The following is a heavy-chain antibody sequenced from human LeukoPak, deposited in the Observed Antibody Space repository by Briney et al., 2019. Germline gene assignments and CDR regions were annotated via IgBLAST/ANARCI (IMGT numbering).Heavy chain of an antibody. CDR1: GFTFSDYY. D-gene: IGHD3-22*01. J-gene: IGHJ3*02. Sequence: GGSLRLSCAASGFTFSDYYMSWIRQAPGKGLEWVSYISSSGSTIYYADSVKGRFTISRDNAKNSLYLQMNSLRAEDTAVYYCARDPRTYYYDSSGYYHNDASDIWGQGTMVTVSS. V-gene: IGHV3-11*01. CDR2: ISSSGSTI. CDR3: ARDPRTYYYDSSGYYHNDASDI.